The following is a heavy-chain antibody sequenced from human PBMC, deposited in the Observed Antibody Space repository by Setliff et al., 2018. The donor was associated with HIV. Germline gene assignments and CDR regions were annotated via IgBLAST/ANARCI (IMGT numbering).Heavy chain of an antibody. J-gene: IGHJ4*02. Sequence: PGESLKISCKGSGKSLSNYWINWVRQMPGKGLEWMGRIDPSDSYINYGPSFQGHVTISADKSISTAYLQWSSLKTSDTAMYYCARGFYGDYYFDYWGQGTLVTV. D-gene: IGHD4-17*01. CDR2: IDPSDSYI. V-gene: IGHV5-10-1*01. CDR3: ARGFYGDYYFDY. CDR1: GKSLSNYW.